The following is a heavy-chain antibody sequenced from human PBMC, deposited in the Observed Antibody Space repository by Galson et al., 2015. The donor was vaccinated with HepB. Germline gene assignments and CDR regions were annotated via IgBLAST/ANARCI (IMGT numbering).Heavy chain of an antibody. CDR1: GFTFSSYV. V-gene: IGHV3-23*01. J-gene: IGHJ4*02. CDR2: ISGSGGST. D-gene: IGHD3-10*01. Sequence: SLRLSCAASGFTFSSYVMSWVRQAPGKGLERVSSISGSGGSTYHADSVKGRFTISRDNSKNTLYLQMNSLRVEDTAVYYCAKAVTGSSVPGYWGQGTLVTVSS. CDR3: AKAVTGSSVPGY.